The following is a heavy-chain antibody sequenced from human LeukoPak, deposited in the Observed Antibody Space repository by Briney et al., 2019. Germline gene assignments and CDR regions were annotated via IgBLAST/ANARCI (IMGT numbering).Heavy chain of an antibody. CDR1: GFTFSIYS. D-gene: IGHD2-8*02. Sequence: GGSLRLSCAASGFTFSIYSMNWVRQAPGKGLEWVSYISSSSSTIYYADSVKGRFTISRDNARNSLYLQMNSLRDEDTAVYYCARDLRNIGYCTGGVCSGSFDYWGQGTLVTVSS. CDR3: ARDLRNIGYCTGGVCSGSFDY. CDR2: ISSSSSTI. J-gene: IGHJ4*02. V-gene: IGHV3-48*02.